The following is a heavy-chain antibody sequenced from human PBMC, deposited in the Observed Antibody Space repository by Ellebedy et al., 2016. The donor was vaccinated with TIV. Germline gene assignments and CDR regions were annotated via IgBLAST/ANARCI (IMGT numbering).Heavy chain of an antibody. CDR1: GLTFGYYV. CDR2: IRSKAYGGTA. V-gene: IGHV3-49*03. CDR3: SRDLFGDIMVMAFRH. Sequence: GGSLRLSCTGSGLTFGYYVVSWFRQAPGKGLEWVGFIRSKAYGGTAEYAASVRGRFTISRDESESIAHLQMNSLKTEDTAVYYCSRDLFGDIMVMAFRHWGQGTLVTVSS. D-gene: IGHD2-15*01. J-gene: IGHJ1*01.